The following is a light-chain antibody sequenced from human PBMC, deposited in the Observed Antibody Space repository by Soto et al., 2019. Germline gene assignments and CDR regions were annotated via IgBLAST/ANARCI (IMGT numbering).Light chain of an antibody. CDR3: SSYTSSNTWV. Sequence: QSALTQPASVSVSPGQSITISCTGTSSDVGDYNYVSWYQQHPGKAPKLMIYEVSNRPSGVSNRFSGSKSGNTASLTISGLQAEDEDDYYCSSYTSSNTWVFGGGTKLTVL. V-gene: IGLV2-14*01. CDR2: EVS. J-gene: IGLJ3*02. CDR1: SSDVGDYNY.